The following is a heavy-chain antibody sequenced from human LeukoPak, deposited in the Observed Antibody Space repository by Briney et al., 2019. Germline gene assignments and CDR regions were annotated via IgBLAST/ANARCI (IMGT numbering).Heavy chain of an antibody. CDR2: ISGDGGMT. D-gene: IGHD5-12*01. Sequence: GGSLRLSCGGSVFTLDDYGMHWVRQRPGKGLEWVSLISGDGGMTHYADSVKGRFTISRDNSKNSLYLQMNSLRIEDSAFYYCAKDAPYSGRVFDSWGQGTLVTVSS. V-gene: IGHV3-43*02. CDR3: AKDAPYSGRVFDS. CDR1: VFTLDDYG. J-gene: IGHJ4*02.